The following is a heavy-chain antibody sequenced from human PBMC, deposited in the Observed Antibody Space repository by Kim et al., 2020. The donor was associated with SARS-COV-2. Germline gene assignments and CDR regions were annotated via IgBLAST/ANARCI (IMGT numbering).Heavy chain of an antibody. CDR1: GFTFSSYW. CDR3: ARVGQQLAIDY. D-gene: IGHD6-13*01. J-gene: IGHJ4*02. CDR2: INSDGSST. V-gene: IGHV3-74*01. Sequence: GGSLRLSCAASGFTFSSYWMHWVRQAPGKGLVWVSRINSDGSSTSYADSVKGRFTISRDNAKNTLYLQMNSLRAEDTAVYYCARVGQQLAIDYWGQGTLVTVSS.